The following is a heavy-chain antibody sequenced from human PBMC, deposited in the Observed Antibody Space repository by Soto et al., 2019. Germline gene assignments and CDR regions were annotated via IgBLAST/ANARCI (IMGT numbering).Heavy chain of an antibody. J-gene: IGHJ5*02. Sequence: GGSLKISCNGSGDSFTSYWIGWGRQMPWKGLEWMGIIYPGDSDTRYSPSFQGQVTISADKSISTAYLQWSSLKASDTAMYYCARWTGKHSSTSYYNWFDPWGQGTLVTVSS. D-gene: IGHD2-2*01. CDR2: IYPGDSDT. CDR3: ARWTGKHSSTSYYNWFDP. V-gene: IGHV5-51*01. CDR1: GDSFTSYW.